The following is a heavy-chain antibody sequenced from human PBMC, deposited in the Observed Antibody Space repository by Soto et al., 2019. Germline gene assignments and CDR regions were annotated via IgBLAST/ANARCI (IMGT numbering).Heavy chain of an antibody. CDR3: AKGDRGYSYGMDV. V-gene: IGHV3-30*18. Sequence: QVQLVESGGGVVQPRRSLRLSCAASGFTFSSYGMHWVRQAPGKGLEWVAVISYDGSNKYYADSVKGRFTISRDNSKNTLYLQMNSLRAEDTAVYYCAKGDRGYSYGMDVWGQGTTVTVSS. J-gene: IGHJ6*02. CDR1: GFTFSSYG. CDR2: ISYDGSNK. D-gene: IGHD5-12*01.